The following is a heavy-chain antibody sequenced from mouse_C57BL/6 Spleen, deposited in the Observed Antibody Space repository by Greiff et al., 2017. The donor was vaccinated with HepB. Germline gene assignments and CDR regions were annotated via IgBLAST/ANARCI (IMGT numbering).Heavy chain of an antibody. Sequence: EVHLVESGGGLVQPGGSLSLSCAASGFTFTDYYMSWVRQPPGKALEWLGFIRNKANGYTTEYSASVKGRFTISRDNSQSILYLQMNALRAEDSATYYCARSFTGTYYFDYWGQGTTLTVSS. V-gene: IGHV7-3*01. D-gene: IGHD4-1*01. CDR2: IRNKANGYTT. CDR3: ARSFTGTYYFDY. CDR1: GFTFTDYY. J-gene: IGHJ2*01.